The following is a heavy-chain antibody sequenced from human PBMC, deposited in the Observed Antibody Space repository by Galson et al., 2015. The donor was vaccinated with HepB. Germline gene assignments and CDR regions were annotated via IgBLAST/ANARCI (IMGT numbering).Heavy chain of an antibody. CDR2: IYSGGST. Sequence: SLRLSCAASGFTVSSNYMSWVRQAPGKVLEWVSVIYSGGSTYYADSVKGRFTISSDNSKNTLYLQMNSPRAEDTAVYYCARAILSLRIAVAGPVYGMDVWGQGTTVTVSS. CDR3: ARAILSLRIAVAGPVYGMDV. CDR1: GFTVSSNY. D-gene: IGHD6-19*01. V-gene: IGHV3-66*01. J-gene: IGHJ6*02.